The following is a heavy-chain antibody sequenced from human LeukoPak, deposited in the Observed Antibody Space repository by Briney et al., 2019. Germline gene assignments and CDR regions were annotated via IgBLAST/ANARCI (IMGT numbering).Heavy chain of an antibody. V-gene: IGHV3-66*01. Sequence: GGSLRLSCAASGFTVSSNYMSWVRQAPGKGLEWVSVIYSGGSTYYADSVKGRFTISRDNSKNTLYLQMNSLRAEDTAVCYCARALDYYYGMDVWGQGTTVTVSS. CDR3: ARALDYYYGMDV. J-gene: IGHJ6*02. CDR2: IYSGGST. CDR1: GFTVSSNY.